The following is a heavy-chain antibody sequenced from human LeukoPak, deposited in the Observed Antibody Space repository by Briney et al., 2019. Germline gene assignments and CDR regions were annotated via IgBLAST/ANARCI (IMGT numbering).Heavy chain of an antibody. CDR1: GGSISSGDYY. J-gene: IGHJ5*02. CDR2: MYYSGST. V-gene: IGHV4-30-4*01. CDR3: ARPYYYDSRVDP. D-gene: IGHD3-22*01. Sequence: SETLSLTCTVSGGSISSGDYYWSWIRQPPGKGLEWIGYMYYSGSTYYNPSLKSRVTISLDTSKNQFSLKLSSVTAADTAVYYCARPYYYDSRVDPWGQGTLVTVSS.